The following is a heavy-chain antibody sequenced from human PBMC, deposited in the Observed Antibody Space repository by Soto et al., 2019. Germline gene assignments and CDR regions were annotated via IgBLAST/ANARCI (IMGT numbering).Heavy chain of an antibody. Sequence: TSDTLSLTCTVSGGSINSYYWSWIRQPAGKGLEWIGRIYTSGSTNYNPSLKSRVTMSVDTSKNQFSLKLSSVTAADTAVYYCARVVRSTGAFDYWGQGALVTVSS. CDR1: GGSINSYY. CDR2: IYTSGST. CDR3: ARVVRSTGAFDY. D-gene: IGHD6-13*01. V-gene: IGHV4-4*07. J-gene: IGHJ4*02.